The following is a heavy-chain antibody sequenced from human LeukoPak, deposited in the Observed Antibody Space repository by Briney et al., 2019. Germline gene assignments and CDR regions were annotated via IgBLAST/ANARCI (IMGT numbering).Heavy chain of an antibody. CDR3: ARGGYSYGHFDY. CDR2: IYSGGST. CDR1: GFTFSSYG. V-gene: IGHV3-53*01. Sequence: GGSLRLSCAASGFTFSSYGMHWVRQAPGKGLEWVSVIYSGGSTYYADSVKGRFTISRDNSKNTLYLQMNSLRAEDTAVYYCARGGYSYGHFDYWGQGTLLTVSS. D-gene: IGHD5-18*01. J-gene: IGHJ4*02.